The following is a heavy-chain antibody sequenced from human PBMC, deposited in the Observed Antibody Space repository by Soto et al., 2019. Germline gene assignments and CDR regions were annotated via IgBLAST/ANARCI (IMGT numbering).Heavy chain of an antibody. D-gene: IGHD6-19*01. J-gene: IGHJ5*02. CDR2: ISTSGTT. CDR1: GASISSYF. CDR3: AREAGPDRWFDP. V-gene: IGHV4-4*07. Sequence: SETLSLTCAVSGASISSYFWTWIRQPAGKGLDWIGRISTSGTTNYNPSLKSRVTMSVDTSNNHFSLNLSSVTAADTAVYYCAREAGPDRWFDPWGQGTLVTVS.